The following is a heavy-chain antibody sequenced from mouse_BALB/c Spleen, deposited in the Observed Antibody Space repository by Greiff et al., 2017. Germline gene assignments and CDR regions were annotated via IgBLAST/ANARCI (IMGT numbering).Heavy chain of an antibody. CDR2: ISCYNGAT. Sequence: LVKTGASVKISCKASGYSFTGYYMHWVKQSHGKSLEWIGYISCYNGATSYNQKFKGKATFTVDTSSSTAYMQFNSLTSEDSAVYYCARDYYGNPFDYWGQGTLSQSPQ. D-gene: IGHD2-1*01. CDR3: ARDYYGNPFDY. J-gene: IGHJ2*01. V-gene: IGHV1S34*01. CDR1: GYSFTGYY.